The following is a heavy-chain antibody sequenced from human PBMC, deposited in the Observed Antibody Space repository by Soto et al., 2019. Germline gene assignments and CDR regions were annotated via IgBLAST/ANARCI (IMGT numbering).Heavy chain of an antibody. CDR3: ARDLDCSSTSCYSWEQVGNWFDP. CDR2: ISAYNGNT. CDR1: GYTFTSYG. D-gene: IGHD2-2*01. J-gene: IGHJ5*02. V-gene: IGHV1-18*01. Sequence: ASVKVSCKASGYTFTSYGISWVRQAPGQGLEWMGWISAYNGNTNYAQKLQGRVTMTTDTSTSTAYMELRSLRSDDTAVYYCARDLDCSSTSCYSWEQVGNWFDPWGQGTLVTVSS.